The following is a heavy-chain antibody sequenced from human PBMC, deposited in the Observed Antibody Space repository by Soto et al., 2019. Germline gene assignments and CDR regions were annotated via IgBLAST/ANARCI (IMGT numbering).Heavy chain of an antibody. CDR3: AKKASGDIWSYFDN. CDR2: IGGSGGST. D-gene: IGHD3-10*01. Sequence: GGSLRLSCAASGFTFSTYAMSWVRQAPGKGLEWVSGIGGSGGSTYYADSVKGRFTISRDNSKNTLYLQMNSLRAEDTAVYYSAKKASGDIWSYFDNWGQGTLVTVSS. CDR1: GFTFSTYA. J-gene: IGHJ4*02. V-gene: IGHV3-23*01.